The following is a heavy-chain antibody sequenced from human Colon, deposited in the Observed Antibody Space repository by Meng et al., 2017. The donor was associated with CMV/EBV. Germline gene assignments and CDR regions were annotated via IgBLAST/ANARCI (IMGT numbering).Heavy chain of an antibody. CDR1: GGSISSYY. Sequence: QVQLHESGPGLVKPSAIWSLSCTVSGGSISSYYWSWIRQPAGKGLEWIGRIYPSGFPKYKPSLESRVTMSADTSKNQISLKLTSVTAADTAVYYCARAQYTYGYWIFDYWGQGTLVTVSS. CDR2: IYPSGFP. CDR3: ARAQYTYGYWIFDY. V-gene: IGHV4-4*07. D-gene: IGHD5-18*01. J-gene: IGHJ4*02.